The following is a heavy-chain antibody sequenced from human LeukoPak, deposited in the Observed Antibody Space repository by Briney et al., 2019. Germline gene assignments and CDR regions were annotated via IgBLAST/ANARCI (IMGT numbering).Heavy chain of an antibody. Sequence: SETLSLTCTVFGGSISSYYWSWIRQPPGKGLEWIGYMYYSGSTNYNPSLKSRVTISVDTSKNQFSLKLSSVTAADTAVYYCARLPVAAAGRGYYYYYGMDVWGQGTTVTVSS. CDR2: MYYSGST. D-gene: IGHD6-13*01. J-gene: IGHJ6*02. V-gene: IGHV4-59*08. CDR1: GGSISSYY. CDR3: ARLPVAAAGRGYYYYYGMDV.